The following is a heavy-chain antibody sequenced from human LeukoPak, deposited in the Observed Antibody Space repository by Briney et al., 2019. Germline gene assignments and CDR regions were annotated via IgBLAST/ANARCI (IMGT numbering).Heavy chain of an antibody. CDR2: IYYSGST. CDR3: ARSGYGVRIDY. CDR1: GGSFSGYY. V-gene: IGHV4-59*08. D-gene: IGHD4-17*01. J-gene: IGHJ4*02. Sequence: SETLSLTCAVYGGSFSGYYWSWIRQPPGKGLEWIGYIYYSGSTNYNPSLKSRVTISVDTSKNQFSLKLSSVTAADTAVYYCARSGYGVRIDYWGQGTLVTVSS.